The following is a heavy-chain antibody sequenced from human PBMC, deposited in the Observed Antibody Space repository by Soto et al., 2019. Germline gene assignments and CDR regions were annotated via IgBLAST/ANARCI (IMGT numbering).Heavy chain of an antibody. Sequence: GSLRLSCAASGFTFNDYGMTWVRQAPGKGLEWVSGINWNGGSTGYADSVKGRFTISRDNAKNSLHLQVSSLRAEDTALYYCARGSGTFDYWGQGTPVTSPQ. CDR2: INWNGGST. CDR3: ARGSGTFDY. CDR1: GFTFNDYG. V-gene: IGHV3-20*04. J-gene: IGHJ4*02. D-gene: IGHD3-10*01.